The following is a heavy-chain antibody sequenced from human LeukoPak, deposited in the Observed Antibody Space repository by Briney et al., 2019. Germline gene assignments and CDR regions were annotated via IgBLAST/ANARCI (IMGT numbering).Heavy chain of an antibody. D-gene: IGHD5-24*01. V-gene: IGHV3-74*01. J-gene: IGHJ2*01. CDR1: GFTFSSYW. CDR2: INSDGSST. Sequence: GGSLRLSCAASGFTFSSYWMHWVRQAPGKGLVWVSRINSDGSSTSYADSVKGRFTISRDNAKNTLYLQMNSLRAEDTAVYYCARPHVEMATLPLQTFRGVWYFDLWGRGTLVTVSS. CDR3: ARPHVEMATLPLQTFRGVWYFDL.